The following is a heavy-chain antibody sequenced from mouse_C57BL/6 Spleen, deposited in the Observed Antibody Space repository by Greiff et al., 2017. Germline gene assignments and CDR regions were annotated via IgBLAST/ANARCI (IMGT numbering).Heavy chain of an antibody. CDR2: ISSGGSYT. CDR3: AREGNYPFFDY. V-gene: IGHV5-6*01. J-gene: IGHJ2*01. CDR1: GFTFSSYG. Sequence: EVKVVESGGDLVKPGGSLKLSCAASGFTFSSYGMSWVRQTPDKRLEWVATISSGGSYTYYPDSVKGRFTISRDNAKNTLYLQMSSLKSEDTAMYYCAREGNYPFFDYWGQGTTLTVSS. D-gene: IGHD2-1*01.